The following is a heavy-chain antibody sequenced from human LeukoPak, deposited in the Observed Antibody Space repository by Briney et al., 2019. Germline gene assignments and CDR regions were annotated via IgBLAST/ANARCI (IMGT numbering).Heavy chain of an antibody. CDR1: GYTFTSYD. CDR2: MNPNSGNT. J-gene: IGHJ5*02. V-gene: IGHV1-8*01. CDR3: ARDGRHRYYYDSSGFYGSWFDP. D-gene: IGHD3-22*01. Sequence: ASVKVSCKASGYTFTSYDINWVRQATGQGLEWMEWMNPNSGNTGYAQKFQGRVTMTRNTSISTAYMELSSLRSEDTAVYYCARDGRHRYYYDSSGFYGSWFDPWGQGTLVTVSS.